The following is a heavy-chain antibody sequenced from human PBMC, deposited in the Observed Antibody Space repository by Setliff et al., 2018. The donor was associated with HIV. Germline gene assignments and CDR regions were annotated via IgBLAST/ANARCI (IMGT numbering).Heavy chain of an antibody. CDR2: LYPGGSDI. CDR3: ARAPNSPYYSNFWYADH. CDR1: GYSFTTYW. J-gene: IGHJ5*02. D-gene: IGHD3-22*01. V-gene: IGHV5-51*01. Sequence: GESLTISCKTSGYSFTTYWIGWVRQMPGKGLEWMALLYPGGSDIRYSPSFQSQVTVSADKSIGTAYLQWNSLKASDTALYFCARAPNSPYYSNFWYADHWGQGTLVTVSS.